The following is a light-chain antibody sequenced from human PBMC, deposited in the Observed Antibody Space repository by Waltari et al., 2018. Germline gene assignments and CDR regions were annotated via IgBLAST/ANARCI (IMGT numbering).Light chain of an antibody. CDR1: SSDVGAYNY. V-gene: IGLV2-14*03. Sequence: QSALTQPASVSGSPGQSLTISCTGTSSDVGAYNYVSWYQQHPGKVPKRMIYDVSQRPSGISSRCSASKSGNAASLTISGLQFEDEADYYCSSYRSDNTLIFGGGTKLTVL. J-gene: IGLJ2*01. CDR2: DVS. CDR3: SSYRSDNTLI.